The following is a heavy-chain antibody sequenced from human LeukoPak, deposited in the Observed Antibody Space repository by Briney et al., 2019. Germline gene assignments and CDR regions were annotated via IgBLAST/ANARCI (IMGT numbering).Heavy chain of an antibody. Sequence: PGGSLRLSCAASGFTCSTYWMTWVRQAPGKGLEWVANIKQDGSEKYYVDSVKGRFTISRDNAKNSLYLQMNSLRVEDTAVYYCVTKGEVSERTKNAFDIWGHGTMVTVSS. V-gene: IGHV3-7*01. J-gene: IGHJ3*02. CDR1: GFTCSTYW. CDR3: VTKGEVSERTKNAFDI. CDR2: IKQDGSEK. D-gene: IGHD3-16*01.